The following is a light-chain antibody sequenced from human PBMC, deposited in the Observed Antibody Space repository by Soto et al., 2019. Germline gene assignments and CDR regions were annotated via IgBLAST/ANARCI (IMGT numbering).Light chain of an antibody. CDR3: QQYTNWPPLS. V-gene: IGKV3-15*01. CDR1: QSVHSD. Sequence: EIVMTQSPATLSISPGEGATLSCRAGQSVHSDLSWYQQKPGQAPSLLIYDASTRATGIPARFSGSGSGTEFTLTISSLQSEDFAVYYCQQYTNWPPLSFGGGTKVEI. CDR2: DAS. J-gene: IGKJ4*01.